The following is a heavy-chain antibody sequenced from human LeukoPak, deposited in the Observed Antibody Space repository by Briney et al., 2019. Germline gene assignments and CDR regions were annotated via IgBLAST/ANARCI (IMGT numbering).Heavy chain of an antibody. V-gene: IGHV6-1*01. Sequence: SQTLSLTCVISGDSVSSNSAAWNWIRQSPSRGLEWLGRTYYRSKWYNDYAVSVKSRITINPDTSKNQFSLQLNSVTPEDTAVYYCARDGGPTGVLNFDYWGQGTLVTVSS. D-gene: IGHD3-3*01. J-gene: IGHJ4*02. CDR2: TYYRSKWYN. CDR1: GDSVSSNSAA. CDR3: ARDGGPTGVLNFDY.